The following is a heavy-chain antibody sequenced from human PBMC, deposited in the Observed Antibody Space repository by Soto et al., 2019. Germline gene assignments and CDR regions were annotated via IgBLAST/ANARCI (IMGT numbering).Heavy chain of an antibody. V-gene: IGHV1-69*12. Sequence: QVQLVQSGAEVKKPGSSVKVSCKASGGTFSSYAISWVRQAPGQGLEWMGGIIPIFGTANYAQKFQGRVKITADESTNTAYMEMSSLRSEDTAVYYCASSVAKYYYYGMDVWGQGTTVTVSS. CDR2: IIPIFGTA. D-gene: IGHD5-12*01. CDR3: ASSVAKYYYYGMDV. CDR1: GGTFSSYA. J-gene: IGHJ6*02.